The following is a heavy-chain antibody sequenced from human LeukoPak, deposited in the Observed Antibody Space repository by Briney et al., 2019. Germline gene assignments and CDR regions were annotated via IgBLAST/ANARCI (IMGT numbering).Heavy chain of an antibody. CDR2: MNPNSGNT. D-gene: IGHD4-23*01. CDR3: ARSPTTVVTPPNWFDP. J-gene: IGHJ5*02. Sequence: ASVKVSCKASGYTFTSYDTNWVRQATGQGLEWMGWMNPNSGNTGYAQKFQGRVTITRNTSISTAYMELSSLRSEDTAVYYCARSPTTVVTPPNWFDPWGQGTLVTVSS. CDR1: GYTFTSYD. V-gene: IGHV1-8*03.